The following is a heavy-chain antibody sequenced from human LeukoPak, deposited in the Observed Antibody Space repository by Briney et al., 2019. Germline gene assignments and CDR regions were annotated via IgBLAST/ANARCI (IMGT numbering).Heavy chain of an antibody. CDR2: ISRSSSYI. CDR3: ARAPPGRDLLGGFDF. J-gene: IGHJ4*02. D-gene: IGHD2-15*01. V-gene: IGHV3-21*01. Sequence: GGSLRLSCAGSGFTFSSYSMNWVRQAPGKGLQWVSSISRSSSYIYYADSVKGRFTFSRDNARNSLYLQMNSLRAEDTAVYYCARAPPGRDLLGGFDFWGQGIRVTASS. CDR1: GFTFSSYS.